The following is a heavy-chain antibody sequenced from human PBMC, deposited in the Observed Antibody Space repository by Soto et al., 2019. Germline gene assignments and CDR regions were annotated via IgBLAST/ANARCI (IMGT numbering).Heavy chain of an antibody. D-gene: IGHD3-22*01. CDR3: AKAFYPSVAISSGDY. J-gene: IGHJ4*02. Sequence: GGSLRLSCAASGFNFRNYDMHWVRQAPGKGLEWVAVISYDGHTQNYADSVKGRFTISRDNSKNTVYLQMNRLSAEDAALYYCAKAFYPSVAISSGDYWGQGTLVTVST. CDR1: GFNFRNYD. V-gene: IGHV3-30*18. CDR2: ISYDGHTQ.